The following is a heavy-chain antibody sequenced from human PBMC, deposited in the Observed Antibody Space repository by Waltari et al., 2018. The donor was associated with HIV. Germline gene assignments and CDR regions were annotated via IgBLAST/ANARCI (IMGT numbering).Heavy chain of an antibody. CDR3: SKDIGIGYCSSTSCWGDYYGMDV. Sequence: EVQLVESGGGLVQPGRSLRLSCAASGFTFDDYAMHWVRQAPGKGLEWVSGISWNSGSIGYADSVKGRFTISRDNAKNSLYLQMNSLRAEDTALYYCSKDIGIGYCSSTSCWGDYYGMDVWGQGTTVTVSS. CDR1: GFTFDDYA. CDR2: ISWNSGSI. D-gene: IGHD2-2*01. J-gene: IGHJ6*02. V-gene: IGHV3-9*01.